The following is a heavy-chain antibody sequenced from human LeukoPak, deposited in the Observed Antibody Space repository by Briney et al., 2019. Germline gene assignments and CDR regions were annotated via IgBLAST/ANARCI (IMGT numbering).Heavy chain of an antibody. CDR3: ARGPYSYDSSGAFDI. V-gene: IGHV4-61*02. D-gene: IGHD3-22*01. CDR1: GDSISSGDYY. Sequence: SETLSLTCTVSGDSISSGDYYWSWIRQPPGKGLEWIGRISSSGSTNYNPSLESRVTISVDTSKNQFSLKLSSVTAADTAVYFCARGPYSYDSSGAFDIWGQGTMVTVSS. CDR2: ISSSGST. J-gene: IGHJ3*02.